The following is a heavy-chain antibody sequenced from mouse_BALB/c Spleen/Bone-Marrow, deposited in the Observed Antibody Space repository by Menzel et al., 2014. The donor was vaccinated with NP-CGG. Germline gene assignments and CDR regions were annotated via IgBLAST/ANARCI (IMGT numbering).Heavy chain of an antibody. CDR2: ISSGSSPI. CDR3: TRGGNWEDFDY. V-gene: IGHV5-17*02. CDR1: GFTFSSFG. Sequence: DVKLVESGGGLVQPGGSRKLSCAASGFTFSSFGMHWVRQAPEKGLKWVAYISSGSSPIFYADTVKGRFTISRDNPKNTLFLQMTSLRSEDTAIYYCTRGGNWEDFDYWGQGTPLTVSS. J-gene: IGHJ2*01. D-gene: IGHD4-1*01.